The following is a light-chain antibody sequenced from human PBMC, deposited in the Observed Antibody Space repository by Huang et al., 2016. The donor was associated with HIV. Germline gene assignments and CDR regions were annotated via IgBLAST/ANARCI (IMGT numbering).Light chain of an antibody. CDR3: QQHNIWPT. Sequence: EIVLTQSPATLSLSPGEGATLSCRASQSVSSSLAWYQHNAGQAPRLLIYDASNRATGIPARFSGSGFGTHFTLTISSLEPEDFAVYYCQQHNIWPTFGGGTKVEIK. J-gene: IGKJ4*01. CDR1: QSVSSS. CDR2: DAS. V-gene: IGKV3-11*01.